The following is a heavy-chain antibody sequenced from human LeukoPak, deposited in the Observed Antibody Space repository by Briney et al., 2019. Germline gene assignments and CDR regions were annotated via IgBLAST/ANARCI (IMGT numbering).Heavy chain of an antibody. CDR1: GFIFSSYA. CDR2: ISGSGDST. CDR3: AKDQGYYGSGSYKEYFQH. D-gene: IGHD3-10*01. J-gene: IGHJ1*01. V-gene: IGHV3-23*01. Sequence: GGSLRLSCAASGFIFSSYAMSWVRQAPGKGLEWVSAISGSGDSTYYADSVKGRFTISRDNSKNTLYLQLNSLRAEDTAVYYCAKDQGYYGSGSYKEYFQHWGQGTLVTVPS.